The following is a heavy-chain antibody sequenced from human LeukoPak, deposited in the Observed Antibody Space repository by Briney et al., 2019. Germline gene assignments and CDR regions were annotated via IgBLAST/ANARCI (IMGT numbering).Heavy chain of an antibody. CDR2: ISSDGSST. CDR1: GFTFNTYW. Sequence: PGGSLRLSCAASGFTFNTYWMHWVRHAPGKGLVWVSHISSDGSSTDYADSVQGRFAISRDNAKNTLYLQMNSLRAEDTAVYYCARCSTSLDYYGMDVWGQGTTVTVSS. V-gene: IGHV3-74*01. CDR3: ARCSTSLDYYGMDV. J-gene: IGHJ6*02. D-gene: IGHD6-13*01.